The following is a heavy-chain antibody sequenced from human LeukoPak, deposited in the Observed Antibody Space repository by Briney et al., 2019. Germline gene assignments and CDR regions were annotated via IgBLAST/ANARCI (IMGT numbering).Heavy chain of an antibody. V-gene: IGHV1-69*05. CDR2: IIPIFGTA. Sequence: ASVKVSCKASGGTFSSYAISWVRQAPGQGLEWMGGIIPIFGTANYAQKFQGRVTITTDESTSTAYMELSSLRSEDRAVYYCARGGGGITSDYWGQGTLVTVSS. CDR3: ARGGGGITSDY. J-gene: IGHJ4*02. CDR1: GGTFSSYA. D-gene: IGHD1-14*01.